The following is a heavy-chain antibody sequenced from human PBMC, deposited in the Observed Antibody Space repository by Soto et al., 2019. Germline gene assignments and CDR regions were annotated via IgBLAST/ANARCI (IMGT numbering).Heavy chain of an antibody. Sequence: ASVKVSCKASAYTFTGYYMHWVRQAPGQGLEWMGWINPNSGGTNYAQKFQGWVTMTRDTSISTAYMELSRLRSDDTAVYYCARFSGDVVIEYGMDVWGQGTTVTVSS. CDR3: ARFSGDVVIEYGMDV. V-gene: IGHV1-2*04. CDR2: INPNSGGT. D-gene: IGHD3-22*01. CDR1: AYTFTGYY. J-gene: IGHJ6*02.